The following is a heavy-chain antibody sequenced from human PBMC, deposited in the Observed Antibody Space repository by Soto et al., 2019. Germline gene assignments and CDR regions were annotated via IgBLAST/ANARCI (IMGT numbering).Heavy chain of an antibody. J-gene: IGHJ1*01. D-gene: IGHD2-2*01. CDR2: IIPIFGTA. Sequence: QVQLVQSGAEVKKPGSSVKVSCKASGGTFSSYAISWVRQAPGQGLEWMGGIIPIFGTANYAQKFQGRVTITADEXTXXAYMELSSLRSEDTAVYHCARSFYCISTSCYAFQHWGQGTLVTVSS. CDR3: ARSFYCISTSCYAFQH. V-gene: IGHV1-69*12. CDR1: GGTFSSYA.